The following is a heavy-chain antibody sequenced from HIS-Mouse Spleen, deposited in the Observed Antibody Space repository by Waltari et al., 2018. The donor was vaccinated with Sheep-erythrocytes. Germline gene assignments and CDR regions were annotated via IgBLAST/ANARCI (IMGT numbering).Heavy chain of an antibody. D-gene: IGHD6-19*01. J-gene: IGHJ4*02. Sequence: QMQLVQSGPEVTKPGTSVKVSFKASGFTFTSPAVQWVRPARGQRLEWIRWSVVESGKTNDAHKFQERVTLNRDRSTSTAYMELSSLRYEDTAVYYCAAEYALGKQQWLLLGYWSQGTLVTVSS. CDR1: GFTFTSPA. CDR3: AAEYALGKQQWLLLGY. CDR2: SVVESGKT. V-gene: IGHV1-58*01.